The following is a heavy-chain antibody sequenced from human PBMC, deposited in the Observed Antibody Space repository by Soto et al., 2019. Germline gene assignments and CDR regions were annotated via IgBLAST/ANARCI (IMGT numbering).Heavy chain of an antibody. CDR1: GGTFSSYS. CDR2: IIPIFGTA. CDR3: EREMGPPDGYSWRYRTPDYCYYYGMEV. V-gene: IGHV1-69*13. J-gene: IGHJ6*04. D-gene: IGHD1-26*01. Sequence: SVKVSFKASGGTFSSYSISWVRQAPGQWRGLMGGIIPIFGTANYAQKFQGRVTITADESTSTAYMELSSLRSEETAVYYCEREMGPPDGYSWRYRTPDYCYYYGMEVWGEGTTVNDST.